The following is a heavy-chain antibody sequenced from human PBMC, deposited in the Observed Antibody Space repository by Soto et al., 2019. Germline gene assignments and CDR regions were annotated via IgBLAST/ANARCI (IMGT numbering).Heavy chain of an antibody. CDR3: VLFVAIPGYPHT. CDR1: GGTFSSYA. Sequence: QVQFVQSGAEVRQPASSVNVSCKTSGGTFSSYAISWVRQAPGPGLEWMGGIVPIVDTSTYAQKFQGRVTTRVDASTSTVYMELRSLRSADTVVYYCVLFVAIPGYPHTWAPGTLVTVSS. CDR2: IVPIVDTS. V-gene: IGHV1-69*12. J-gene: IGHJ5*02. D-gene: IGHD5-12*01.